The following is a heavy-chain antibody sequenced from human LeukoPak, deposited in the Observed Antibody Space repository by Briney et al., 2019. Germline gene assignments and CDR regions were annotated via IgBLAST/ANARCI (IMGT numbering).Heavy chain of an antibody. CDR3: ANGRNRGYSGLEFGP. J-gene: IGHJ5*02. CDR2: ISGSGGST. D-gene: IGHD5-12*01. V-gene: IGHV3-23*01. Sequence: PGRSLRLSCAASGFTFSSYGIHWVRQAPGKGLEWVSAISGSGGSTYYADSVKGRFTISRDNSKNTLYLQMNSLRAEDTAVYYCANGRNRGYSGLEFGPWGQGTLVTVSS. CDR1: GFTFSSYG.